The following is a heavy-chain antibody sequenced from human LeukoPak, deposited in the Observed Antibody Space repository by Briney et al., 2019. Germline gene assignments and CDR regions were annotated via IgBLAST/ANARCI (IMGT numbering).Heavy chain of an antibody. Sequence: GASVKVSCKASGYTFTGYYMHWVRQAPGQGLEWMGWINPNSGGTNYAQKFQGWVTMTRDTSISTAYMELSRLRSDDTAVYYCARRSRIAARPFDYWGQGTLVTVSS. CDR2: INPNSGGT. J-gene: IGHJ4*02. V-gene: IGHV1-2*04. CDR3: ARRSRIAARPFDY. CDR1: GYTFTGYY. D-gene: IGHD6-6*01.